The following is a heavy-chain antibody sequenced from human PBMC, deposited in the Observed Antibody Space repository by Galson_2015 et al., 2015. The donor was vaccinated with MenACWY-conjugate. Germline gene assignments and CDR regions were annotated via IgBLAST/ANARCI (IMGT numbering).Heavy chain of an antibody. Sequence: LSLSCAASGFTFANAWMTWVRQAPGKGLEWVGHIKSKTYGGTTDYAAPVKGRFTISRDDSKNTLYLQLNGLKTEDTAVYYCATSGPEMAKFDRHGWGQGTLVTVSS. D-gene: IGHD5-24*01. CDR3: ATSGPEMAKFDRHG. J-gene: IGHJ4*02. V-gene: IGHV3-15*01. CDR2: IKSKTYGGTT. CDR1: GFTFANAW.